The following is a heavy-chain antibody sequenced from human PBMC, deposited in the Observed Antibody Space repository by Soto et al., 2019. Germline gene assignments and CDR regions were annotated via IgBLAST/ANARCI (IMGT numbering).Heavy chain of an antibody. J-gene: IGHJ5*02. CDR3: AKDRFDP. Sequence: GGSLRLSCAASGFTFSSYGMHWVRQAPGKGLEWVAVISYDGSNKYYADSVKGRFTISRDNSKNTLYLQMNSLRAEDTAVYYCAKDRFDPWGQGTLVTAPQ. CDR1: GFTFSSYG. V-gene: IGHV3-30*18. CDR2: ISYDGSNK.